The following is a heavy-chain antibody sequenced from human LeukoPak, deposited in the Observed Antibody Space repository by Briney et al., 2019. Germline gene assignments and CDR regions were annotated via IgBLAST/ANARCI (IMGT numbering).Heavy chain of an antibody. D-gene: IGHD4-23*01. J-gene: IGHJ4*02. Sequence: SETLSLTCTVSGGSISSSSYYWGWIRQPPGKGLEWIGSIYYSGSTYYNPSLKSRVTISVDTSKNQFSLKLSSVTAADTAMYYCVRVSRGNSVGGDYWGQGTLVTVSS. CDR1: GGSISSSSYY. CDR3: VRVSRGNSVGGDY. CDR2: IYYSGST. V-gene: IGHV4-39*07.